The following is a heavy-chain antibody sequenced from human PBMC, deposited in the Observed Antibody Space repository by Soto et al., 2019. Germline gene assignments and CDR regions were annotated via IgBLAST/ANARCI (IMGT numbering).Heavy chain of an antibody. CDR3: ARGGTCSGGSCYSGRNNWFDP. D-gene: IGHD2-15*01. V-gene: IGHV1-69*01. CDR2: IIPIFGTA. J-gene: IGHJ5*02. Sequence: QVQLVQSGAEVKKPGSSVKVSCKASGGTFSSYAISWVRQAPGQGLEWMGGIIPIFGTANYAQKFQGRVTITADESTSTAYRELSSLRSEDTAVYYCARGGTCSGGSCYSGRNNWFDPWGQGTLVTVSS. CDR1: GGTFSSYA.